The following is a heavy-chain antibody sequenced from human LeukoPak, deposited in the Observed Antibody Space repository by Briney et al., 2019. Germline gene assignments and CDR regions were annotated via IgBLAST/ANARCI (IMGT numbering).Heavy chain of an antibody. CDR2: IIPIFGTA. V-gene: IGHV1-69*05. Sequence: SVKLSCKASGGTLSSYAISWVRQAPGQGLEWMGGIIPIFGTANYAQKFQGRVTITTDESASTAYMELSSLRSEDTAVYYCAAATSSIWYYWYFDLWGRGALLTVSS. CDR1: GGTLSSYA. D-gene: IGHD6-13*01. J-gene: IGHJ2*01. CDR3: AAATSSIWYYWYFDL.